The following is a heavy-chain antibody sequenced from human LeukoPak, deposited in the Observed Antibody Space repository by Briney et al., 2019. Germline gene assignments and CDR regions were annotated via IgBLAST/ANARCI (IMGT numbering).Heavy chain of an antibody. CDR1: GFTVSSNY. V-gene: IGHV3-66*01. CDR3: AKDLLRPRHFQH. J-gene: IGHJ1*01. CDR2: IYSGGST. Sequence: GGSLRLSCAASGFTVSSNYMSWVRQAPGKGLEWVSVIYSGGSTYYADSVKGRFTISRDNSKNTLYLQMNSLRAEDTAVYYCAKDLLRPRHFQHWGQGTLVTVSS.